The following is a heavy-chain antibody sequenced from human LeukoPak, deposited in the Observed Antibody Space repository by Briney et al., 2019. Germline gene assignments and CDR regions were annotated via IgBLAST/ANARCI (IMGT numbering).Heavy chain of an antibody. D-gene: IGHD3-9*01. CDR3: ARVTWTLRYFDEPYYMDV. Sequence: SETLSLTCAVYGGSFSGYYWSWIRQPPGKGLEWIGEINHSGSTNYNPSLKSRVTISVDTSKNQFSLKLSSVTAADTAVYYCARVTWTLRYFDEPYYMDVWGKGTTVTVSS. CDR2: INHSGST. J-gene: IGHJ6*03. V-gene: IGHV4-34*01. CDR1: GGSFSGYY.